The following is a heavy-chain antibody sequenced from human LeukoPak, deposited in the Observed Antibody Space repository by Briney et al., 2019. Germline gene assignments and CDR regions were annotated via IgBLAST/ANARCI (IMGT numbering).Heavy chain of an antibody. CDR3: ARDQPEYDFWSGSYYYYMDV. V-gene: IGHV1-2*02. CDR1: GYTFTGYY. CDR2: INPNSGGT. D-gene: IGHD3-3*01. Sequence: ASVKVSCKASGYTFTGYYMHWVRQAPGQGLEWMGWINPNSGGTNYAQKFQGRVTMTRDTSISTAYMELSRLRSDDTAVYYCARDQPEYDFWSGSYYYYMDVWGKGTTVTVSS. J-gene: IGHJ6*03.